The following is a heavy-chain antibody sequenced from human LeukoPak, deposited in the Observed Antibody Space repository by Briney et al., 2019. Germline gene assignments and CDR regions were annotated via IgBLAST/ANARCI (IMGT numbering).Heavy chain of an antibody. Sequence: SETLSLTCTVSGGSISSGSYYWSWIRQPAGKGLEWIGRIYTSGSTNYNPSLKSRVTISVDASKNQFSLKLSSVTAADTAVYYCARDAGNPADAFDIWGQGTMVTVSS. CDR2: IYTSGST. J-gene: IGHJ3*02. D-gene: IGHD4-23*01. V-gene: IGHV4-61*02. CDR3: ARDAGNPADAFDI. CDR1: GGSISSGSYY.